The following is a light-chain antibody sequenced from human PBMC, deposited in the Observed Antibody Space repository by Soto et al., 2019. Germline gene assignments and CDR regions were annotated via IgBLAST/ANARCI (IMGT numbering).Light chain of an antibody. CDR2: GAS. CDR3: LQHNSYPWT. Sequence: DIVMSQSPATLSVSPVERATLSCRASESTNNYLAWYQQKPGQAPRLLIDGASTRAAGIPPRFSGSGSGTEFTLTISSLQPEDFATYYCLQHNSYPWTFGQGTKVDIK. V-gene: IGKV3-15*01. CDR1: ESTNNY. J-gene: IGKJ1*01.